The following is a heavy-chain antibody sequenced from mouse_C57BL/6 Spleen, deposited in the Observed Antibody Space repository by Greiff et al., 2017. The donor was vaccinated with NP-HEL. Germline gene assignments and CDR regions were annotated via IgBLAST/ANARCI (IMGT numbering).Heavy chain of an antibody. CDR2: IDPSDSET. Sequence: VQLQQPGAELVRPGSSVKLSCKASGYTFTSYWMHWVKQRPIQGLEWIGNIDPSDSETHYNQKFKDKATLTVDKSSSTAYMQLSSLTSEDSAVYYCARSVTTVVAPMDYWGQGTSVTVSS. CDR3: ARSVTTVVAPMDY. CDR1: GYTFTSYW. V-gene: IGHV1-52*01. J-gene: IGHJ4*01. D-gene: IGHD1-1*01.